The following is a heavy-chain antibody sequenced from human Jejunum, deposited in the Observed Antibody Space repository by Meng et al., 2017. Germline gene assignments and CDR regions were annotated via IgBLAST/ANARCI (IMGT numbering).Heavy chain of an antibody. CDR1: GGSISSTSYY. CDR2: IFYTGIT. V-gene: IGHV4-39*07. CDR3: ARVLYSSGWNDY. J-gene: IGHJ4*02. Sequence: GSLRLSCTVSGGSISSTSYYWGWIRQPPGEGLEWVGHIFYTGITYYNPSLKSRVTISVDTSKNEFSLKLSSMTAADTAVYYCARVLYSSGWNDYWGQGTLVTVSS. D-gene: IGHD6-19*01.